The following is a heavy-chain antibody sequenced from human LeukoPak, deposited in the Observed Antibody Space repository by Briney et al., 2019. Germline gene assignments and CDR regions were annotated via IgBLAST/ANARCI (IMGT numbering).Heavy chain of an antibody. J-gene: IGHJ4*02. D-gene: IGHD6-19*01. CDR3: ARAHSSGWYGEVY. Sequence: ASVKVSCKASGYTFTGYYMHWVRQAPGQGLEWMGRINPNSGGTNYAQKLQGRVTMTTDTSTSTAYMELRSLRSDDTAVYYCARAHSSGWYGEVYWGQGTLVTVSS. CDR1: GYTFTGYY. CDR2: INPNSGGT. V-gene: IGHV1-2*06.